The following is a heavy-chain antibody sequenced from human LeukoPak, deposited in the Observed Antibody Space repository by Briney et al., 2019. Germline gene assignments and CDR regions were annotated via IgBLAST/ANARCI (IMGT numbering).Heavy chain of an antibody. CDR1: GGSLSSGGYY. D-gene: IGHD3-3*01. Sequence: PSETLSLTCTVSGGSLSSGGYYWSWIRQPPGKGLEWIGYIYYSGSTYYNPSLKSRVTISVDTSKSQFSLQLSSVTAADTAVYYCARATYYDFWSGYSSWYFDLWGRGTLVTVSS. J-gene: IGHJ2*01. V-gene: IGHV4-30-4*08. CDR2: IYYSGST. CDR3: ARATYYDFWSGYSSWYFDL.